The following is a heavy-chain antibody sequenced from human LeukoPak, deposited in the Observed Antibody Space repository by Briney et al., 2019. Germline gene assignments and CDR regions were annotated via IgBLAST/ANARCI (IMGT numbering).Heavy chain of an antibody. V-gene: IGHV3-23*01. CDR2: ITGSGGST. CDR1: GLTFSTYA. CDR3: AKDPYGGFDY. D-gene: IGHD2-21*01. Sequence: PGGSLRLSCAASGLTFSTYAMSWVRQAPGKGLEWVSAITGSGGSTYYADSVKGRFTISRDNSKNTLYLQMNSLRAEDTAVYYCAKDPYGGFDYWGQGTLVTVSS. J-gene: IGHJ4*02.